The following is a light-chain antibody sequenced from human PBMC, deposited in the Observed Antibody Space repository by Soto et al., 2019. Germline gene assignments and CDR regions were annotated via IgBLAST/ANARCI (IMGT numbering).Light chain of an antibody. Sequence: DIQMTQSPSTLSASVGDRVTITCRASQSISTWLAWYQQKPGKAPKLLIYKASTLESGVPSRFSGSGSGTEFTLTISSLQPDDFSTYYCQQYNNYPRTLGGGTKVEIK. CDR3: QQYNNYPRT. CDR1: QSISTW. V-gene: IGKV1-5*03. J-gene: IGKJ4*01. CDR2: KAS.